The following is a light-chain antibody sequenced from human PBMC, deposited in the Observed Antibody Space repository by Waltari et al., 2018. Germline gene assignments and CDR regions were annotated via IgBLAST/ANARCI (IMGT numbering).Light chain of an antibody. J-gene: IGLJ3*02. CDR3: AAWDDSLNGWV. CDR2: SNS. Sequence: QSVMTQPPSASGTPGQRVIISCSGSSSNIGSDTVNWYQLLPGTAPKLLIYSNSPRPSGVPDRFSGSKSGTSASLAISGLQSEDEADYFCAAWDDSLNGWVFGGGTKLTVL. CDR1: SSNIGSDT. V-gene: IGLV1-44*01.